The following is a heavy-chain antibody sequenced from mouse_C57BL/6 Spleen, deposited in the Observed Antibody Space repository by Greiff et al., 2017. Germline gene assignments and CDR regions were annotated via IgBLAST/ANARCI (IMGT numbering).Heavy chain of an antibody. Sequence: EVKLMESGGGLVQPGGSLSLSCAASGFTFTDYYMSWVRQPPGKALEWLGFIRNKANGYTTEYSASVKGRFTISRDNSQSILYLQMNALRAEDSATYYCARYETVGYYAMDYWGQGTSVTVSS. V-gene: IGHV7-3*01. CDR3: ARYETVGYYAMDY. J-gene: IGHJ4*01. CDR2: IRNKANGYTT. D-gene: IGHD1-1*01. CDR1: GFTFTDYY.